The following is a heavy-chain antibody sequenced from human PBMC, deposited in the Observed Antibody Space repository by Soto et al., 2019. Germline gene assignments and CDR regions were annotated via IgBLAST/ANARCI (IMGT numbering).Heavy chain of an antibody. CDR1: GFTFNNYA. J-gene: IGHJ4*01. V-gene: IGHV3-23*01. CDR3: AKDHNGDYVGGFEF. D-gene: IGHD4-17*01. Sequence: GGSLRLSCVASGFTFNNYAMSWVRQAPGKGLEWVSGISASGGRTYYADSVRGRFTVSRDSYRNTLSLQMNSLRAEDAAIYFCAKDHNGDYVGGFEFWGQGTVVTVYS. CDR2: ISASGGRT.